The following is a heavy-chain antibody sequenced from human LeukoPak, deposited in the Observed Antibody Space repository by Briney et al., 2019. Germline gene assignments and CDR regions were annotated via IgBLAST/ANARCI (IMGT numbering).Heavy chain of an antibody. V-gene: IGHV4-4*02. CDR1: GGSISSSNW. Sequence: PSGTLSLTCAVSGGSISSSNWWSWVRQPPGKGLEWIGEIYHSGSTNYNPSLKSRVTISVDESKNQFSLKLSSVTAADTAVYYCARVGAYCGGDCPDAFDIWGQGTMVTVSS. CDR2: IYHSGST. D-gene: IGHD2-21*02. J-gene: IGHJ3*02. CDR3: ARVGAYCGGDCPDAFDI.